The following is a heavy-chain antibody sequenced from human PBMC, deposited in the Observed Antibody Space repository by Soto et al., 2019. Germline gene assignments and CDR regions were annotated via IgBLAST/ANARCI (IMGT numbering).Heavy chain of an antibody. CDR1: GGTFGSYT. D-gene: IGHD4-17*01. J-gene: IGHJ4*02. V-gene: IGHV1-69*08. Sequence: QVQLVQSGAEVKKPGSSVKVSCKASGGTFGSYTISWVRQAPGQGLEWMGRIIPILGIANYAQKFQGRVTITADKSTSTAYMELSSLRSEDTAVYYCARDDYGGNFPDYWGQGTLVTVSS. CDR2: IIPILGIA. CDR3: ARDDYGGNFPDY.